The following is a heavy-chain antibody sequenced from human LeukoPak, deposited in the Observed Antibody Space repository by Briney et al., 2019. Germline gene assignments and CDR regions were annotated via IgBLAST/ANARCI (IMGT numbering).Heavy chain of an antibody. V-gene: IGHV5-51*01. D-gene: IGHD5-24*01. CDR2: IYPGGSDT. J-gene: IGHJ4*02. CDR1: GYSFTSYW. Sequence: HGESLKISCKGSGYSFTSYWIGWVRQMPGKGLEWMGIIYPGGSDTRYSPSFQGQVTISADKSISTAYLQWSSLKASDTAMYYCARPEMATKTGEYYFDYWGQGTLVTVSS. CDR3: ARPEMATKTGEYYFDY.